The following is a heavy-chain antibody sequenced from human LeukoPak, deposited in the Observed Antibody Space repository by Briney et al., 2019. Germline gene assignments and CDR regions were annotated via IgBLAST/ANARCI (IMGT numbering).Heavy chain of an antibody. Sequence: GGSLRLSCAASGFTFIAYSMNWGRQAPGKGLEWVSSISSSSAYIYYADSVEGRFTVSRDNAKNSLYLQMNSLRAEDTAVYYCARENFYDSSGYDAFDIWGQGTMVTVSS. J-gene: IGHJ3*02. D-gene: IGHD3-22*01. V-gene: IGHV3-21*01. CDR1: GFTFIAYS. CDR2: ISSSSAYI. CDR3: ARENFYDSSGYDAFDI.